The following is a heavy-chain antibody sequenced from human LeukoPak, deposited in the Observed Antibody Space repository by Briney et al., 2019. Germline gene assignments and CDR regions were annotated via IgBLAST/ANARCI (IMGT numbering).Heavy chain of an antibody. V-gene: IGHV4-4*02. Sequence: SGTLSLTCAVSGGSISSSNWWSWVRQPPGKGLEWIGEIYHSGSTNYNPSLKSRVTISVDKSKNQFSLKLSSVTAADTAVYYCARAGSIAVAGRFIDYWGQGTLVTVSS. CDR3: ARAGSIAVAGRFIDY. CDR2: IYHSGST. D-gene: IGHD6-19*01. J-gene: IGHJ4*02. CDR1: GGSISSSNW.